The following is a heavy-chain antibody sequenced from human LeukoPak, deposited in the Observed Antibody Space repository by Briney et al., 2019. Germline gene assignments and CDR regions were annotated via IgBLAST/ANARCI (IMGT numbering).Heavy chain of an antibody. D-gene: IGHD2-2*03. J-gene: IGHJ4*02. CDR3: ARDRRDGYCLGH. V-gene: IGHV3-66*01. CDR2: IYSGGTT. Sequence: GGSLRLSCTGSGFTVCSSYMSGVRQTPGRGVEWVSGIYSGGTTCYAGSVKGRVTISRDSSKNTLYLQMNSLRAEDTAVYYCARDRRDGYCLGHWGQGTLVTVSS. CDR1: GFTVCSSY.